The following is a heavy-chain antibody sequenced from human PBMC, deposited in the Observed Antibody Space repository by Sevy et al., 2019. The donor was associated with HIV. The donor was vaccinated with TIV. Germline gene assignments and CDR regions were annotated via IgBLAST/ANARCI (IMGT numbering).Heavy chain of an antibody. CDR3: ARATREAPTQRWLVRGTHDY. J-gene: IGHJ4*02. CDR2: INSAGSST. D-gene: IGHD6-19*01. V-gene: IGHV3-74*01. Sequence: GGSLRLSCAASGFTFGSYWMHWVRQAPGKGLVWVSRINSAGSSTSYADSVKGRFTISRDNAKNTLYLQMNSLRAEDTAVYYCARATREAPTQRWLVRGTHDYWGQGTLVTVSS. CDR1: GFTFGSYW.